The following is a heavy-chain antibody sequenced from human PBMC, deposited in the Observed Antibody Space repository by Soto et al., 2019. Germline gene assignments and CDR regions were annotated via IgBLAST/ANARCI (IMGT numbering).Heavy chain of an antibody. D-gene: IGHD6-13*01. J-gene: IGHJ4*02. CDR2: ISHDGSSK. CDR3: AKDRSSSWAFDY. V-gene: IGHV3-30*18. CDR1: GFTFNKYG. Sequence: QVELVEVGGGVVQPGRSLRLSCAASGFTFNKYGMHWVRQAPGKGLEWVAVISHDGSSKDYADSVKGRFTVSRDNSKNTLYLEMNSLRDEDTAVYYCAKDRSSSWAFDYWGLGTLVTVSS.